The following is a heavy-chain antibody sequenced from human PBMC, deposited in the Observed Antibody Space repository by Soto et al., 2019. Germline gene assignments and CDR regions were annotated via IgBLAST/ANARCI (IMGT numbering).Heavy chain of an antibody. Sequence: QVQLMQSGAEVKKPGASVKVSCKASGDTFTDYYIHWVRQAPGQGLEWMGTVNPSGGHTTYAQHFLGRGTVAREPSTSTLYMELTSLTSDDTAIYYCARGGHVVVVTAALDYWGQGTLVTVSS. D-gene: IGHD2-21*02. CDR2: VNPSGGHT. J-gene: IGHJ4*02. CDR3: ARGGHVVVVTAALDY. V-gene: IGHV1-46*01. CDR1: GDTFTDYY.